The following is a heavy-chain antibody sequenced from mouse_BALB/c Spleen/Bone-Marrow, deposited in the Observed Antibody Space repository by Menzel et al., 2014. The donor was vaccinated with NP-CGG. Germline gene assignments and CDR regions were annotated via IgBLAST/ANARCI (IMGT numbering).Heavy chain of an antibody. CDR2: ISSGGSYT. CDR1: GFTFSSYA. D-gene: IGHD1-1*01. Sequence: EVNLVDSGGGLVKPGGSLKLSCAASGFTFSSYAMSWVRQTPEKRLEWVATISSGGSYTYYPDSVKGRFTISRDNAKNTLYLQMSSLRSEDTAMYYCARPPYYGSSEWYFDVWGAGTTVTVSS. J-gene: IGHJ1*01. CDR3: ARPPYYGSSEWYFDV. V-gene: IGHV5-9-3*01.